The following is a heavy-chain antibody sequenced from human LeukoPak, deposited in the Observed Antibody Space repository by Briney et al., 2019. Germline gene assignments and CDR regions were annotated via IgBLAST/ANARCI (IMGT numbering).Heavy chain of an antibody. J-gene: IGHJ1*01. D-gene: IGHD3-22*01. V-gene: IGHV4-59*12. CDR2: IYHSGST. CDR3: ARNYYDSSGYYHAEYFQH. CDR1: GGSISSYY. Sequence: SETLSLTCTVSGGSISSYYWSWIRQPPGKGLEWIGEIYHSGSTNYNPSLKSRVTISVDKSKNQFSLKLSSVTAADTAVYYCARNYYDSSGYYHAEYFQHWGQGTLVTVSS.